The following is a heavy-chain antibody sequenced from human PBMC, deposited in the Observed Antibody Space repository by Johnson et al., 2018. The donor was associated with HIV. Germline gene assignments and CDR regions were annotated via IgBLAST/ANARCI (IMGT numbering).Heavy chain of an antibody. CDR2: IKQDGSEK. CDR3: ARDQAGRGDAFDI. D-gene: IGHD6-13*01. Sequence: VQLVESGGGLVQPGGSLRLSCAASGFTFSSYWMSWVRQAPGKGLEWVANIKQDGSEKYYVDSVKGRFTISRDNAKNSLYLQMNSLRVEDTAVYYCARDQAGRGDAFDIWGQGTMVTVSS. V-gene: IGHV3-7*03. J-gene: IGHJ3*02. CDR1: GFTFSSYW.